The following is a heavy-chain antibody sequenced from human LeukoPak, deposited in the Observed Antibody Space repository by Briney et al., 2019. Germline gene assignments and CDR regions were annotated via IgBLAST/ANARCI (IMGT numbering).Heavy chain of an antibody. Sequence: PGGSLTLSCAASGFTISFSPMSWLRPAPGKGLEWVSAISGSGGSTYYADYVKGRFTICRENSKNTRYLQMNSRRAEDTAVYYWAKVYSSSWYFDYWGQGTLVTVSA. V-gene: IGHV3-23*01. J-gene: IGHJ4*02. CDR3: AKVYSSSWYFDY. CDR1: GFTISFSP. CDR2: ISGSGGST. D-gene: IGHD6-13*01.